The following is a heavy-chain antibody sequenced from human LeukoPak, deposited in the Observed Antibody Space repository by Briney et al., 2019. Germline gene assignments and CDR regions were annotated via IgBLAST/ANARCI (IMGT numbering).Heavy chain of an antibody. D-gene: IGHD4-23*01. CDR3: AGDYGGSLKGQYYFDY. Sequence: GAAVTVSCKASGGTFSSYAISWVRQAPGQGLEWMGRINPNLGIANYAQKFQGRVTITADKSTSTAYMELSSLRSEDTAVYYCAGDYGGSLKGQYYFDYWGQGTLVTVSS. V-gene: IGHV1-69*04. CDR1: GGTFSSYA. CDR2: INPNLGIA. J-gene: IGHJ4*02.